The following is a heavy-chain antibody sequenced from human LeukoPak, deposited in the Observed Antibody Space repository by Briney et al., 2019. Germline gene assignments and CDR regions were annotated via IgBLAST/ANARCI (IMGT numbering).Heavy chain of an antibody. CDR1: GVSISKYY. CDR3: ARGWFGEFSLVYYYYGLDV. J-gene: IGHJ6*02. CDR2: IYSSGVT. D-gene: IGHD3-10*01. V-gene: IGHV4-4*07. Sequence: SETLSLTCNVAGVSISKYYWNWIQQPAGKGLEWIGRIYSSGVTNYNPSLKSRVTMSVDSSKNTVSLKVNSVTVADTAVYFCARGWFGEFSLVYYYYGLDVWGQGKTVTVSS.